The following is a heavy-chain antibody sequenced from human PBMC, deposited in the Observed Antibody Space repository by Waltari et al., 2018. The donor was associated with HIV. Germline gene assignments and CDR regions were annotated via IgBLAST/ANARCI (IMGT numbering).Heavy chain of an antibody. Sequence: QVQLQESGPGLVKPSETLSLTCTVSGGSISSYYWSWIRQPPGKGLEWIGYIYYSGSTNYNPSLKSRVTISVDTSKNQFSLKLSSVTAADTAVYYCARGGGAGSEGRIQHWGQGTLVTVSS. CDR2: IYYSGST. D-gene: IGHD3-16*01. J-gene: IGHJ1*01. V-gene: IGHV4-59*01. CDR1: GGSISSYY. CDR3: ARGGGAGSEGRIQH.